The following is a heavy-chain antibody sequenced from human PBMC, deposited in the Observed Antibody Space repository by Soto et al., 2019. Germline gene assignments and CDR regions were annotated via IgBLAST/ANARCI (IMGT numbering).Heavy chain of an antibody. CDR3: ARRKVDFWSGYNYYGMDV. Sequence: SETLSLTCTVSGGSISSHYWSWIRQPPGKGLEWIGYIYYSGSTNYNPSLKSRVTISVDTSKNQFSLKLSSVTAADTAVYYCARRKVDFWSGYNYYGMDVWGQGTTVTVSS. CDR1: GGSISSHY. D-gene: IGHD3-3*01. J-gene: IGHJ6*02. CDR2: IYYSGST. V-gene: IGHV4-59*11.